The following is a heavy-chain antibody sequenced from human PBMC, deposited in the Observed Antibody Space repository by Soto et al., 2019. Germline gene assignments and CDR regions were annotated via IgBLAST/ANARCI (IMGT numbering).Heavy chain of an antibody. J-gene: IGHJ6*01. D-gene: IGHD6-19*01. CDR2: IYYSGST. CDR3: ASDRSSGWDQRYGMDV. Sequence: PSETLSITCTFSVGSISSYYWNWIRQPPGKGLELIGYIYYSGSTSYNPSLKSRVTMSVDTSKNQFSLKLRSVTAADTAVYYCASDRSSGWDQRYGMDVWGQGTTVTVSS. V-gene: IGHV4-59*01. CDR1: VGSISSYY.